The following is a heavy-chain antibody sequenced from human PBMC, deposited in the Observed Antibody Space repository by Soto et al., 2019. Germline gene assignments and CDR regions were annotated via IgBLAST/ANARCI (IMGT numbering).Heavy chain of an antibody. V-gene: IGHV1-18*01. CDR3: AKDASSWFYYYYEMDV. CDR2: ISGYNDNT. D-gene: IGHD2-2*01. CDR1: GYIFSNFG. J-gene: IGHJ6*02. Sequence: QLQLVQSGPEVRKPGASVKVSCKASGYIFSNFGISWVRQAPGQGLEWMGWISGYNDNTNYAQKFQDRVRMTTDTSTSTAYMELTTLTPEDTAVYYCAKDASSWFYYYYEMDVWGQGTTVTVSS.